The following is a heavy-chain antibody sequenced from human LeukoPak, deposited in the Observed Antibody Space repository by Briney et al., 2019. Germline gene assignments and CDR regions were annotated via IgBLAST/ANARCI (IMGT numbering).Heavy chain of an antibody. CDR1: GYSISSGYY. Sequence: SETLSLTCTVSGYSISSGYYWGWIRQPPGKGLEWIGSMYHSGSTYYNPSLKSRVTISVDTSKNQFSLKLSSVTAADTAVYYCARSSSWYSPAYNWGQGTLVTVSS. J-gene: IGHJ4*02. CDR2: MYHSGST. V-gene: IGHV4-38-2*02. D-gene: IGHD2-15*01. CDR3: ARSSSWYSPAYN.